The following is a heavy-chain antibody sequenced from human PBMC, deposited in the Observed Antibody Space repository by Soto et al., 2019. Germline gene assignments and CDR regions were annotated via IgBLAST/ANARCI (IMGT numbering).Heavy chain of an antibody. CDR2: IYYSGST. V-gene: IGHV4-30-4*01. J-gene: IGHJ5*02. CDR1: CGSISSGDYY. CDR3: ASESHYGSGSS. Sequence: SETLSLTCTVSCGSISSGDYYWSWIRQPPGKGLEWIGYIYYSGSTYYNPSLKSRVTISVDTSKNQFSLKLSSVTAADTAVYYCASESHYGSGSSWGQGTLVTVSS. D-gene: IGHD3-10*01.